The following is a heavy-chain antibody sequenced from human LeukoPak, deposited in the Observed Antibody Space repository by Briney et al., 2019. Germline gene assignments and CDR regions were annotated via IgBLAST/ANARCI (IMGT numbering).Heavy chain of an antibody. CDR1: GFTFSSYG. Sequence: PGRSLRLSCAASGFTFSSYGMHWVCQAPGKGLEWVAVISYDGSNKYFADSVKGRFTISRDNSKNTLYLQMNSLRVEDTAVYYCAKIIRGSYLLSAFDIWGQGTMVTVSS. CDR2: ISYDGSNK. D-gene: IGHD1-26*01. V-gene: IGHV3-30*18. CDR3: AKIIRGSYLLSAFDI. J-gene: IGHJ3*02.